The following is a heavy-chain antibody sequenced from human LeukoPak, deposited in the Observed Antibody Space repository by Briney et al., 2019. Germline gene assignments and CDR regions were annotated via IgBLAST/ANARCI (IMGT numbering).Heavy chain of an antibody. J-gene: IGHJ4*02. CDR1: GGSFSGYY. CDR3: ARAGYWRAEVY. Sequence: SETLSLTCAVYGGSFSGYYWSWIRQPPGKGLEWIGEINHSGSTNYNPSLKSRVTISVDTSKNQFSLKLSSVTAADTAVYYCARAGYWRAEVYWGQGTLVTVSP. CDR2: INHSGST. V-gene: IGHV4-34*01. D-gene: IGHD2-2*03.